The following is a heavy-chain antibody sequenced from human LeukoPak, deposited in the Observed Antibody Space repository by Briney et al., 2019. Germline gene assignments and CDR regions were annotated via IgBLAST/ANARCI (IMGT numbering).Heavy chain of an antibody. Sequence: QPGGSLRLSCAASGFTFSSYWMYWVRQAPGKGLVWVSRINSDGSSTGYADSVKGRFTISRDNAKNTLYLQMNSLRAEDTAVYYCARIGAGGNGPPVLYWHFDLWGRGTLVTVSS. CDR3: ARIGAGGNGPPVLYWHFDL. D-gene: IGHD6-13*01. CDR2: INSDGSST. V-gene: IGHV3-74*01. CDR1: GFTFSSYW. J-gene: IGHJ2*01.